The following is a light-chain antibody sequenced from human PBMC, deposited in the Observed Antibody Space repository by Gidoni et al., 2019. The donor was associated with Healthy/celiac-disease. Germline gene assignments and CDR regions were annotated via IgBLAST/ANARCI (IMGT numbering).Light chain of an antibody. CDR3: QQSYSTLWT. CDR1: QSLSSY. Sequence: DIQMTQYPSSLSASVGDRVTITCRASQSLSSYLNWYQQKPGKAPKLLIYAASSLQSGVPSRFSGSGSGTDFTLTISSLQPEDFATYYCQQSYSTLWTFGQGTKVEIK. V-gene: IGKV1-39*01. J-gene: IGKJ1*01. CDR2: AAS.